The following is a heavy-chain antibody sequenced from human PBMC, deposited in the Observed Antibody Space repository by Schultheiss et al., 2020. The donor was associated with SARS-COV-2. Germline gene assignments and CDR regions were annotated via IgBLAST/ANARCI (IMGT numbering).Heavy chain of an antibody. Sequence: ASVKVSCKASGYTFTGYYMHWVRQAPGQGLEWMGWINPNSGGTNYAQKLQGRVTMTTDTSTSTAYMELRSLRLDDTAVYYCARESIVRFGRDYASLAYWGLGTVVTVAS. D-gene: IGHD3-16*01. CDR2: INPNSGGT. J-gene: IGHJ4*02. CDR1: GYTFTGYY. V-gene: IGHV1-2*02. CDR3: ARESIVRFGRDYASLAY.